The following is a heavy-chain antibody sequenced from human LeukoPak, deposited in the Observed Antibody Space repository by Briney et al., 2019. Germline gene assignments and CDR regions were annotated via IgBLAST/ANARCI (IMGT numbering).Heavy chain of an antibody. Sequence: PSETLSLTCAVYGGSFSGYFWSWIRQTPGKGLEWIGEIDHSGTTNYNPSLESRVTISVDRSRNQFSLELTSVTAADTAVYYCASNGGYCSGATCRYYYFYMDVWGAGTAVAVSS. CDR2: IDHSGTT. J-gene: IGHJ6*03. V-gene: IGHV4-34*01. D-gene: IGHD2-15*01. CDR1: GGSFSGYF. CDR3: ASNGGYCSGATCRYYYFYMDV.